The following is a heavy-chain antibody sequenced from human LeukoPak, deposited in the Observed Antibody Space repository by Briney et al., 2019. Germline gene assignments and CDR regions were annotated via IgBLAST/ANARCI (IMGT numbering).Heavy chain of an antibody. CDR1: GFTSSSYW. D-gene: IGHD6-19*01. V-gene: IGHV3-7*01. CDR3: ARDRGSSGWYEFDY. Sequence: GGSLRLSCAASGFTSSSYWMSWVRPAPGKGLEWVANIKQDGSEKYYVDSVKGRFTISRDNAKNSLYLQMNSLRAEDTAVYYCARDRGSSGWYEFDYWGQGTLVTVSS. CDR2: IKQDGSEK. J-gene: IGHJ4*02.